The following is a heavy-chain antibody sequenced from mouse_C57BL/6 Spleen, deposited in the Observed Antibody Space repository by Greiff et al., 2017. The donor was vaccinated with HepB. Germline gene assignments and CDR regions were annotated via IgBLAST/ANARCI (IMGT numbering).Heavy chain of an antibody. CDR1: GYTFTDYY. J-gene: IGHJ3*01. V-gene: IGHV1-19*01. D-gene: IGHD2-13*01. Sequence: EVQLQQSGPVLVKPGASVKMSCKASGYTFTDYYMNWVKQSHGKSLEWIGVINPYNGGTSYNQKFKGKATLTVDKSSSTAYMELNSLTSEDSAVYYCASRYYGEGFAYWGQGTLVTVSA. CDR2: INPYNGGT. CDR3: ASRYYGEGFAY.